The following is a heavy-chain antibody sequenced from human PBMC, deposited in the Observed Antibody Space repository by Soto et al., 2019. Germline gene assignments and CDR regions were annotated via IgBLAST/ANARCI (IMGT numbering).Heavy chain of an antibody. CDR3: AKHWGKPAPDVY. CDR1: GFTFNTYA. CDR2: ISDSGGST. V-gene: IGHV3-23*01. D-gene: IGHD6-13*01. J-gene: IGHJ4*02. Sequence: EVHLLESGGGLVQPGGSLRLSCAGSGFTFNTYAMTWVRQAPGKGLEWVSMISDSGGSTYYSGSVRGRFTISRDNSKNTLYLQMNSLRADDTAIYYCAKHWGKPAPDVYWGQGTLVTVSS.